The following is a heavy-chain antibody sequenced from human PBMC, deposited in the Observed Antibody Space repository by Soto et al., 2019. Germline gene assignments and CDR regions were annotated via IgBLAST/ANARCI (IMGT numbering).Heavy chain of an antibody. V-gene: IGHV3-23*01. J-gene: IGHJ3*02. D-gene: IGHD3-16*01. CDR3: AKENGLGELYAHHAFDI. CDR1: GFTFSSYA. Sequence: PGGSLRLSCAASGFTFSSYAMSWVRQAPGKGLEWVSAISGSGGSTYYADSVKGRFTISRDNSKNTLYLQMNSLRAEDTAVYYCAKENGLGELYAHHAFDIWGQGTMVTVSS. CDR2: ISGSGGST.